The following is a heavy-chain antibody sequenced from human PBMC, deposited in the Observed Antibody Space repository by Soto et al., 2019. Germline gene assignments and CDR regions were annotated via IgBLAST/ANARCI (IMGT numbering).Heavy chain of an antibody. V-gene: IGHV3-23*01. CDR2: INDHGRTT. J-gene: IGHJ4*02. CDR3: AKGEWELPTYFDY. Sequence: EVQLLESGGGLVQPGGSLRLSCAASGFTFATYAMTWVRQAPGKGLEWVATINDHGRTTFYADSVKGRFTISRDNSKHTLLLQMSTLRAEDTAIYYCAKGEWELPTYFDYWGQGTLVTVSS. D-gene: IGHD1-7*01. CDR1: GFTFATYA.